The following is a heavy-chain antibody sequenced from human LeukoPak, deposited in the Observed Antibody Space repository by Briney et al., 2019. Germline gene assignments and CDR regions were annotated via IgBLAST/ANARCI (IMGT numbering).Heavy chain of an antibody. CDR3: ANTQTFDY. CDR1: GFTFSNYW. V-gene: IGHV3-7*05. J-gene: IGHJ4*02. Sequence: PGGSLRLSCAASGFTFSNYWMSWVRQAPGKGLEWVANIKQDGSEKYYADSVKGRFTISRDNAKSSLYLQLNSLRVEDTAVYHCANTQTFDYWGQGTLVTVPS. CDR2: IKQDGSEK.